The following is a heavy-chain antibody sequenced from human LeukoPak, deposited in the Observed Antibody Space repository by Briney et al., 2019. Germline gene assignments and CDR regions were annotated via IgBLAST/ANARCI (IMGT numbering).Heavy chain of an antibody. J-gene: IGHJ4*02. V-gene: IGHV3-72*01. CDR1: GFTFSDHY. D-gene: IGHD1-26*01. Sequence: PGRSLRLSCAASGFTFSDHYMGWVRQAPGKGLEWVGQIRNKANSYTTYYAASVKGRFTISRDDSQNSLYLQMNSLKTEDTAVYYCTDIGAGGNYWGQGTLVTVSS. CDR3: TDIGAGGNY. CDR2: IRNKANSYTT.